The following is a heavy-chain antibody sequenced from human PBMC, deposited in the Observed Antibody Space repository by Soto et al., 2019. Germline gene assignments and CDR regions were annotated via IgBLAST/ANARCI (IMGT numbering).Heavy chain of an antibody. J-gene: IGHJ5*02. CDR3: ARGGAGIVLRTGTTHWFDP. V-gene: IGHV1-69*01. CDR1: GGTFSSYA. Sequence: QVQLVQSGAEVKKPGSSVKVSCKASGGTFSSYAISWVRQAPGQGLEWMGGIIPIFGTANYAQKIQGRVTITADESTSTAYMELSSLRSEDTAVYYCARGGAGIVLRTGTTHWFDPWGQGTLVTVSS. D-gene: IGHD1-1*01. CDR2: IIPIFGTA.